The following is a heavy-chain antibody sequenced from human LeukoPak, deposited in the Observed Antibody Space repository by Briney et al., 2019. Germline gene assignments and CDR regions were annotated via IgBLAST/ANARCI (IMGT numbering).Heavy chain of an antibody. V-gene: IGHV4-61*02. CDR1: GVYITSGSYY. CDR3: ARGASPKDAVFFDY. D-gene: IGHD3-16*01. Sequence: PSETLSLTCSVSGVYITSGSYYWGWIRQSAGTGLEWIGRVHSSGDFYHNAAFRSRAAVSGDASKNQFSLQLNSVTAADTAVYYCARGASPKDAVFFDYWGQGALITVSS. CDR2: VHSSGDF. J-gene: IGHJ4*02.